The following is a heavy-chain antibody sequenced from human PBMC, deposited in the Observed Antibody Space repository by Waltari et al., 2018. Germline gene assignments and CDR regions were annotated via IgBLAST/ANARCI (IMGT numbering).Heavy chain of an antibody. CDR3: TPQDCSGVGCSTPY. Sequence: EVHVVESGGGLVQSGGFLKLSCAASGFTLRGSALLWVRQAPGKGLGWGGRIRIKPNTYAPMYAESVKGRFTISEDDSNNTTYLQMTGLKIDDTAVYYCTPQDCSGVGCSTPYWGQGTLVTVSS. CDR1: GFTLRGSA. D-gene: IGHD2-8*02. CDR2: IRIKPNTYAP. V-gene: IGHV3-73*02. J-gene: IGHJ4*02.